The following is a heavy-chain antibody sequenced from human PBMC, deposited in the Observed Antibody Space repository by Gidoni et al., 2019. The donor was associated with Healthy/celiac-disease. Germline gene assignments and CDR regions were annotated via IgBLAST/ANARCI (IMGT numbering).Heavy chain of an antibody. D-gene: IGHD5-18*01. CDR1: CGSLSGYY. J-gene: IGHJ4*02. Sequence: QVQLQQWGAGLLKPSETLSLTCAGYCGSLSGYYWSWVRQPPGKGLEWIEEINHSGSTNYNPSLKSRVTISVDTSKNQFTRKLSSVTAADTAVYYCARVGPMNGYQGYVGTAMDNFDYWGQGTLVTVSS. V-gene: IGHV4-34*01. CDR3: ARVGPMNGYQGYVGTAMDNFDY. CDR2: INHSGST.